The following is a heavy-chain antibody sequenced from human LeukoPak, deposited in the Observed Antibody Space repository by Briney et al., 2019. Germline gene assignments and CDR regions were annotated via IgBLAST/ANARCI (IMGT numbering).Heavy chain of an antibody. CDR2: ISSSSSYI. J-gene: IGHJ4*02. D-gene: IGHD3-22*01. V-gene: IGHV3-21*01. CDR1: GFTFSSYS. Sequence: GGSLRLSCAASGFTFSSYSMNWVRQAPGKGLEWVSSISSSSSYIYYADSVKGRFTISRDNAKNSLYLQMNSLRAEDTAVYYCARDRRYYYDSSGYPRSHFDYWGQGTLVTVSS. CDR3: ARDRRYYYDSSGYPRSHFDY.